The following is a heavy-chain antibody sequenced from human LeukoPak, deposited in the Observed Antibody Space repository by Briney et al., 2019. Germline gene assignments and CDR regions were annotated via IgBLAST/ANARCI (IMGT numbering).Heavy chain of an antibody. CDR1: GGSFSGYY. CDR3: ARVALYSSSWLTAMYYFDY. J-gene: IGHJ4*02. D-gene: IGHD6-13*01. Sequence: SETLSLTCAVSGGSFSGYYWSWIRQPPGKGLEWIGEINHSGSTNYNPSLKSRVTISVDTSKNQFSLKLSSVTAADTAVYYCARVALYSSSWLTAMYYFDYGGQGTLVTVSS. V-gene: IGHV4-34*01. CDR2: INHSGST.